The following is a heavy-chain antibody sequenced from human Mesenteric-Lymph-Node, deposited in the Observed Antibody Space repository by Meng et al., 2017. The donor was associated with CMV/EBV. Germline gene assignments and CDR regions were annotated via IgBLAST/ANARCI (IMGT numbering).Heavy chain of an antibody. D-gene: IGHD6-25*01. CDR3: ARQESGFPAWFDP. Sequence: GESLKISCKGSGYRFTSYWIGWVRQMPGKGLEWMGIIYPGSSDTKYSPSFQGQVTISADKSISTAFLEWKSLKASDTAIYYCARQESGFPAWFDPWGQGTQVTVSS. CDR1: GYRFTSYW. J-gene: IGHJ5*02. V-gene: IGHV5-51*01. CDR2: IYPGSSDT.